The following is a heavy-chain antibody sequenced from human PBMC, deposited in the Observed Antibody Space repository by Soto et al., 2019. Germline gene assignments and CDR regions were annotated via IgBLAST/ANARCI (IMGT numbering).Heavy chain of an antibody. Sequence: ASVKVSCKASGYTFTSYGISWVRQAPGQGLEWMGWISAYNGNTNYAQKLQGRVTMTTDTSTSTAYMELRSLRSDDTAVYYCARVTTMVRGVIMPLFHYYYGMDVWGQGTTVTVSS. J-gene: IGHJ6*02. D-gene: IGHD3-10*01. CDR2: ISAYNGNT. CDR3: ARVTTMVRGVIMPLFHYYYGMDV. CDR1: GYTFTSYG. V-gene: IGHV1-18*01.